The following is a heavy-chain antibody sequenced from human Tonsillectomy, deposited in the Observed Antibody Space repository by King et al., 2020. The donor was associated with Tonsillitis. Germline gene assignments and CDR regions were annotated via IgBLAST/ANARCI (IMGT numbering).Heavy chain of an antibody. CDR3: ARDATVTTLTGYHYYYGMDV. CDR2: LYTSGSA. CDR1: GASISSYH. V-gene: IGHV4-4*07. J-gene: IGHJ6*02. D-gene: IGHD4-17*01. Sequence: VQLQESGPGLVKPSETLSLTCTVSGASISSYHWSWIRQPAGKGLEWIGRLYTSGSANYNPSLKSRVTMSVDTSKNLFSLKVNSVTAADTAVYYCARDATVTTLTGYHYYYGMDVWGQGTTVPVSS.